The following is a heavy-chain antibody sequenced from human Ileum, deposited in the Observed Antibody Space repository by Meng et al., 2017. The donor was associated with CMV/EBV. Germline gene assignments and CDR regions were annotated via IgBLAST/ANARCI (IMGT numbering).Heavy chain of an antibody. Sequence: GGSLRLSCAASGFTFSSFSMVWVRQAPGKGLEWVSSISPTSTYIYYSASVKGRFSISRDNAKNSLFLQMNSLRAEDTAVYFCARNGDFWSGDSYHGMDVWGQGTTVTVSS. D-gene: IGHD3-3*01. V-gene: IGHV3-21*01. CDR1: GFTFSSFS. J-gene: IGHJ6*02. CDR3: ARNGDFWSGDSYHGMDV. CDR2: ISPTSTYI.